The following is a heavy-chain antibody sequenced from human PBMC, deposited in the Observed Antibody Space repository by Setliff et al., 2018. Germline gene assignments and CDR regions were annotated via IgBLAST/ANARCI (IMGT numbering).Heavy chain of an antibody. CDR2: IYHSGSA. CDR1: GDSISSGDYF. V-gene: IGHV4-30-4*08. Sequence: LSLTCTVSGDSISSGDYFWSWIRQPPGKGLEWIAYIYHSGSAYYNPSLKSRVTMSVDTSKNQFSLHLTSVTAADTAVYYCAREVGTSTSSDAFDVWGQGRMVTVSS. J-gene: IGHJ3*01. D-gene: IGHD1-26*01. CDR3: AREVGTSTSSDAFDV.